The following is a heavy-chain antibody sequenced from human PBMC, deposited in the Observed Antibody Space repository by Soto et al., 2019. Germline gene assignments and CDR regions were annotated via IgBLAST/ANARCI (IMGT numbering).Heavy chain of an antibody. V-gene: IGHV1-8*01. CDR2: MNPNSGNT. CDR3: ARHSSLTYYYYGMDV. J-gene: IGHJ6*02. Sequence: QVQLVQSGAEVKKPGASVKVSCKASGYTFTSYDINWVRQATGQGLEWMGWMNPNSGNTGYAQKFQGRVTMTRNTSISTAYMELSSLRSEDSAVYYCARHSSLTYYYYGMDVWGQGTTVTVSS. CDR1: GYTFTSYD. D-gene: IGHD6-13*01.